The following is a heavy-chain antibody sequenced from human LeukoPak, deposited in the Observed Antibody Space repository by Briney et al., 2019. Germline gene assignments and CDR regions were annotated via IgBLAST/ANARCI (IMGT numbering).Heavy chain of an antibody. J-gene: IGHJ4*02. V-gene: IGHV4-4*07. CDR2: IYISGST. CDR1: GASINSHY. CDR3: ARALNPLPGTYYFDY. D-gene: IGHD2-15*01. Sequence: KPSETLSLTCTVSGASINSHYWSWIRQPAGKGLEWIWRIYISGSTNYNSSLQSRVTMSVDTSENQFSLKLSSVTAADTAVYYCARALNPLPGTYYFDYWGQGTLVTVSS.